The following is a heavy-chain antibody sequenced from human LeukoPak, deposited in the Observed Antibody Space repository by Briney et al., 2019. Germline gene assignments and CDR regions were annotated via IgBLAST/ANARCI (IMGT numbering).Heavy chain of an antibody. Sequence: SLSLSCAASGVTFSRYTMNWVPQTPAKGLWWVAVIWFDGGNQTYVDSVRGGSSIPRDNSKNTLSLQLNPLIAEDPGVYTCSRDRGSGDSFDLWGQGAMVTVSS. V-gene: IGHV3-33*08. CDR1: GVTFSRYT. D-gene: IGHD6-19*01. CDR3: SRDRGSGDSFDL. J-gene: IGHJ3*01. CDR2: IWFDGGNQ.